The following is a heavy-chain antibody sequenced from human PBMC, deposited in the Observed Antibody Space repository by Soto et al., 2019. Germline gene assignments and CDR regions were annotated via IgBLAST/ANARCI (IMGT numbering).Heavy chain of an antibody. J-gene: IGHJ6*02. CDR1: LFSLTSYC. D-gene: IGHD4-4*01. CDR3: ARHTVTTASYGMDV. Sequence: GESVKVSCTRYLFSLTSYCSGCVRPLRGKGLEWVCIIYPGNSDTLYGPSFQGQVTISADRSISTAYLQWSSLKASDTAMYYCARHTVTTASYGMDVWGHGTTVTVSS. CDR2: IYPGNSDT. V-gene: IGHV5-51*01.